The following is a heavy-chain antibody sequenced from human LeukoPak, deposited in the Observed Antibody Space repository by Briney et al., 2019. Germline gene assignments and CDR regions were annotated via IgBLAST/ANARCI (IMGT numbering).Heavy chain of an antibody. V-gene: IGHV4-59*01. J-gene: IGHJ3*02. Sequence: SETLSLTCTVSGGSISSYYWSWIRQPPGKGLEWIGYIYYSGSTNYNPSLESRVTISVDTSKNQFSLKLSSVTAADTAVYYCARVSGITMIVVVNSDAFDIWGQGTMVTVSS. CDR1: GGSISSYY. CDR3: ARVSGITMIVVVNSDAFDI. D-gene: IGHD3-22*01. CDR2: IYYSGST.